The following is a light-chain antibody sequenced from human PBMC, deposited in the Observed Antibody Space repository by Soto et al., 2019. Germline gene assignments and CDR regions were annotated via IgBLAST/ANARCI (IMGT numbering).Light chain of an antibody. Sequence: QLVLTQPPSASGSPGQSVTISCTGTSSDVGAYDYVSWYQQHPGKAPKLMIYEVSQRPLGVPDRFSGSKSGNTASLTISGLQAEDEGDYYCSSFAGINNLLFGGGTKLTVL. CDR3: SSFAGINNLL. CDR1: SSDVGAYDY. CDR2: EVS. V-gene: IGLV2-8*01. J-gene: IGLJ2*01.